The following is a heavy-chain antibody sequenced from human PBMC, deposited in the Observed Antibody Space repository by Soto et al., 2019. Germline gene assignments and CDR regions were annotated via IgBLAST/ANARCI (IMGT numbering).Heavy chain of an antibody. CDR2: ITSDGRT. D-gene: IGHD4-17*01. CDR1: GFTFSSYA. V-gene: IGHV3-23*01. CDR3: AKDYSPVTTDPLSVVLFDY. Sequence: PGGSLRLSCAASGFTFSSYAMSWVRQAPGKGLEWVSIITSDGRTYYADSVKGRFTISRDNSKNTVYLQMNSLRAEDTAVYYCAKDYSPVTTDPLSVVLFDYWGQGALVTVSS. J-gene: IGHJ4*02.